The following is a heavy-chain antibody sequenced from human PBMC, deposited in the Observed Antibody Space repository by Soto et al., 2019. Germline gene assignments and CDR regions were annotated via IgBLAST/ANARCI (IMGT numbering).Heavy chain of an antibody. J-gene: IGHJ6*02. CDR2: IIPIFGTA. D-gene: IGHD2-15*01. Sequence: GASVKVSCKASGGTFSSYAISWVRQAPGQGLEWMGGIIPIFGTANYAQKFQGRVTITADESTSTAYMELSSLRSEDTAVYYCASVEGNLLGDYGMDVWGQGTTATVYS. CDR1: GGTFSSYA. CDR3: ASVEGNLLGDYGMDV. V-gene: IGHV1-69*13.